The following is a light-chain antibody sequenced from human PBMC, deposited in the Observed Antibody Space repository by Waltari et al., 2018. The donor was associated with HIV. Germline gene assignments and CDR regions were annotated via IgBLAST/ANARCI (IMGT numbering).Light chain of an antibody. J-gene: IGLJ3*02. V-gene: IGLV1-51*01. Sequence: QSVLTQPPSVSSAPGQKVNTSFSGSCSYLGNNFVSWYQQLPGTAPKLLIYDNNKRPSGIPDRFSGSKSGTSATLGITGLQTGDEADYYCGTWDSSLSAGLFGGGTKLTVL. CDR1: CSYLGNNF. CDR2: DNN. CDR3: GTWDSSLSAGL.